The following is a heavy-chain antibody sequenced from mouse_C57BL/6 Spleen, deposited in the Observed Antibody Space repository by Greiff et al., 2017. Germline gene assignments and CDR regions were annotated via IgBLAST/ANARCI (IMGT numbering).Heavy chain of an antibody. Sequence: QVQLKQSGAELVRPGASVTLSCKASGYTFTDYEMHWVKQTPVHGLEWIGAIDPEPGGTAYNQKFKGKAILTADKSSSTAYMALRSLTSEDSAVYYCTRDTTVVGYWYFDVWGTGTTVTVSS. CDR3: TRDTTVVGYWYFDV. CDR2: IDPEPGGT. D-gene: IGHD1-1*01. J-gene: IGHJ1*03. CDR1: GYTFTDYE. V-gene: IGHV1-15*01.